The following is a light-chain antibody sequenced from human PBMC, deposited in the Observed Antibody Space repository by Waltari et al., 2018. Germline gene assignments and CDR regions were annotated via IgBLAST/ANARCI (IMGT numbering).Light chain of an antibody. J-gene: IGLJ1*01. CDR2: SNN. Sequence: QSVLTQPPSASGTPGQRVTISCSGSSSNIGSNPVNWYQHLPGTAPKLLIYSNNQRPSGVPDRFPASKSGTSASLAISGLQSEDEADYYCAAWDDSLHGYVFGTGTKVTVL. V-gene: IGLV1-44*01. CDR3: AAWDDSLHGYV. CDR1: SSNIGSNP.